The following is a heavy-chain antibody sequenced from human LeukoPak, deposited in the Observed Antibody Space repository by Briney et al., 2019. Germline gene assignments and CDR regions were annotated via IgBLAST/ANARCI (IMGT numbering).Heavy chain of an antibody. CDR1: GFTFSTYW. CDR3: ARQPFDY. Sequence: GGSLRLSCAASGFTFSTYWMSWVRQAPGKGLEWVANINQDGSAKYYLDFVKGRFTISRDNAKNSLYLQMSGLRAEDTAVYYCARQPFDYWGQGTLVTVSS. V-gene: IGHV3-7*01. J-gene: IGHJ4*02. CDR2: INQDGSAK. D-gene: IGHD6-13*01.